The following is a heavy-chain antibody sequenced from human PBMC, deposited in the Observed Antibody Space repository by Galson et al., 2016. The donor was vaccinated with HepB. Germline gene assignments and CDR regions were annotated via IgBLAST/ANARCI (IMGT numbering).Heavy chain of an antibody. Sequence: QSGAEVKKPGESLKISRKGSGYRFTSYWIGWVRQRPGKGLEWMGIICPGDSETRYSPSFQGQVTISADKSISTAYLQWSSLKASDTAMYYCARRGAVAGFYHYMDVWGKGTTVTVSS. V-gene: IGHV5-51*01. J-gene: IGHJ6*03. D-gene: IGHD6-19*01. CDR3: ARRGAVAGFYHYMDV. CDR1: GYRFTSYW. CDR2: ICPGDSET.